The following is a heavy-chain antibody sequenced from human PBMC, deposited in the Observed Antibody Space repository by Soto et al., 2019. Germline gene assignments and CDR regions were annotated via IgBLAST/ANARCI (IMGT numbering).Heavy chain of an antibody. D-gene: IGHD6-19*01. Sequence: QVQLVESGGGVVQPGRSLRLSCAASGFTFSSYARHWVRQAPGKGLEWVAVISYDGSNKYYADSVKGRFTISRDNSKNTLYLQMNSLRAEDTAVYYCAKAMNGWFFDYWGQGTLVTVSS. CDR1: GFTFSSYA. J-gene: IGHJ4*02. CDR2: ISYDGSNK. CDR3: AKAMNGWFFDY. V-gene: IGHV3-30*18.